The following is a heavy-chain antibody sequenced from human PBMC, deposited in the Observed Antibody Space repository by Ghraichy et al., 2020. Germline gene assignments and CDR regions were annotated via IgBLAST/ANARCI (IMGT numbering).Heavy chain of an antibody. CDR2: INGGSGDT. J-gene: IGHJ4*02. V-gene: IGHV1-3*01. CDR1: GYAFTRYA. D-gene: IGHD5-24*01. CDR3: ASDPYGYKYYFDN. Sequence: ASVKVSCKTSGYAFTRYAFHWVRQAPGQRPEWMGWINGGSGDTKYSQKFQGRVTITKDTSAGTAYMELSSLRSEDAAVYYCASDPYGYKYYFDNWGQGTLVTVS.